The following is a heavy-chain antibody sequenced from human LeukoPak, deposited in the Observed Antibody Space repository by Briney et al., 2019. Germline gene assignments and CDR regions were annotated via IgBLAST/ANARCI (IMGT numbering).Heavy chain of an antibody. V-gene: IGHV3-30*02. CDR3: AKDLAQFGELSS. J-gene: IGHJ4*02. Sequence: GGSLRLSCAASGFTFSSSGMHWVRQAPCKGLEWVAFIQHDGSNKYYADSVKGRFTISRDNSKNTLYVQMNSLRAEDTAVYYCAKDLAQFGELSSWGQGTLVTVSS. CDR1: GFTFSSSG. D-gene: IGHD3-10*01. CDR2: IQHDGSNK.